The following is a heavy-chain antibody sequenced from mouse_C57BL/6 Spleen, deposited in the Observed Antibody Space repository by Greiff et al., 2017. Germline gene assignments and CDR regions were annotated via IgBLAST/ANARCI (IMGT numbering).Heavy chain of an antibody. Sequence: ESGPGLVKPSQSLSLTCSVTGYSITSGYYWNWIRQFPGNKLEWMGYISYDGSTNYNPSLKNGIAIAREASTNHYFLMLNSVTTDDAATYYYGNFPYFDYGGQGTTLTVSS. J-gene: IGHJ2*01. CDR1: GYSITSGYY. CDR3: GNFPYFDY. V-gene: IGHV3-6*01. CDR2: ISYDGST.